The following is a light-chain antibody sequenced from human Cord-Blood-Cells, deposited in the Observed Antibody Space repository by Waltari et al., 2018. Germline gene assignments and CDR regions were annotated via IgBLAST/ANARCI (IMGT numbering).Light chain of an antibody. J-gene: IGLJ1*01. Sequence: SALTQPRSVSGSPGQPLPISCTGTSSDVGGYNYVTWYQQHTGKAPKLMIYDVSKRPSGVPDRFSGSKSGNTASLTISGLQAEDEADYYCCSYAGSYTSYVFGTGTKVTVL. CDR2: DVS. V-gene: IGLV2-11*01. CDR3: CSYAGSYTSYV. CDR1: SSDVGGYNY.